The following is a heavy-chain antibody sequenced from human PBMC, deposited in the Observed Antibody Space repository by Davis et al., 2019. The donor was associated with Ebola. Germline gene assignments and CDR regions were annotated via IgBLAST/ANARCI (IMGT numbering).Heavy chain of an antibody. CDR2: ISSSGSTI. Sequence: GESLKISCAASGFTFSDYYMSWIRQAPGKGLEWVSYISSSGSTIYYADSVKGRFTISRDNAKNSLYLQMNSLRAEDTAVYYCARDPLRYFDFLPDFWGQGTLVTVSS. CDR3: ARDPLRYFDFLPDF. CDR1: GFTFSDYY. J-gene: IGHJ4*02. V-gene: IGHV3-11*04. D-gene: IGHD3-9*01.